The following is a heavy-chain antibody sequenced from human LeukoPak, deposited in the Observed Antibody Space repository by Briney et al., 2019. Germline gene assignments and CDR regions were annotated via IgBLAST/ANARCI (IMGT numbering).Heavy chain of an antibody. CDR3: ARGLHYDSSGYYAPFDY. V-gene: IGHV4-34*01. CDR1: GGSFSGYY. Sequence: SETLSLTCAVYGGSFSGYYWSWIRQPPGKGLEWIGEINHSGSTNYNPSLKSRVTISVDTSKNQFSLKLSSVTAADTAVYYCARGLHYDSSGYYAPFDYWGQGTLVTVSS. CDR2: INHSGST. J-gene: IGHJ4*02. D-gene: IGHD3-22*01.